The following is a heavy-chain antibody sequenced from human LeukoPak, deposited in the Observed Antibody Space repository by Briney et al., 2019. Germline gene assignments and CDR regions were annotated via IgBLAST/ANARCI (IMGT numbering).Heavy chain of an antibody. V-gene: IGHV3-30*03. CDR1: GFTFSSYG. CDR2: ISYDGSNK. J-gene: IGHJ3*01. Sequence: PGGSLRLSCAASGFTFSSYGMHWVRQAPGKGLEWVAVISYDGSNKYYADSVKGRFTISRDNSKNTLYLQMNSLRAEDTAVYYCARDGLTMIGSGGWGQGTMVTVSS. CDR3: ARDGLTMIGSGG. D-gene: IGHD3-10*02.